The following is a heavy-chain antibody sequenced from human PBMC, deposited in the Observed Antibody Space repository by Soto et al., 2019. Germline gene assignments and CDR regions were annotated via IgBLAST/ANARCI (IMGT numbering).Heavy chain of an antibody. Sequence: GASVKFSCKASGYTFTSYGISWVRQAPGQGLEWMGWISAYNGNTNYAQKLQGRVTMTTDTSTSTAYMELRSLRSDDTAVYYCARTNWDSYYYYGMDVWGQGTTVTVSS. CDR3: ARTNWDSYYYYGMDV. D-gene: IGHD7-27*01. CDR2: ISAYNGNT. J-gene: IGHJ6*02. CDR1: GYTFTSYG. V-gene: IGHV1-18*01.